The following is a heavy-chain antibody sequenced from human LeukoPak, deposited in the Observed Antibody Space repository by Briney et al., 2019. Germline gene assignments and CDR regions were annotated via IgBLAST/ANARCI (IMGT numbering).Heavy chain of an antibody. Sequence: GGSLKISCKGSGYSFTSYWISWVRQMPGKGLEWMGRIDPSDSYTNYSPSFQGHVTISADKSISTAYLQWSSLKASDTAMYYCARAFAYCSGGSCYPDYWGQGTLVTVSS. CDR3: ARAFAYCSGGSCYPDY. V-gene: IGHV5-10-1*01. CDR1: GYSFTSYW. D-gene: IGHD2-15*01. J-gene: IGHJ4*02. CDR2: IDPSDSYT.